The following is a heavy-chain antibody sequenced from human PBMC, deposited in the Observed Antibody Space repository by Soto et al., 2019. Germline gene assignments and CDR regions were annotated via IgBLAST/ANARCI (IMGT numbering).Heavy chain of an antibody. CDR3: ARHHDYGDLTFDY. V-gene: IGHV4-59*08. CDR1: GGSISSYY. Sequence: SETLSLTCTVSGGSISSYYWSWIRQPPGKGLEWIGYIYYSGSTNYNPSLKSRVTISVDTSKNQFSLKLSSVTAADTAVYYCARHHDYGDLTFDYWGQGTLVTVSS. CDR2: IYYSGST. D-gene: IGHD4-17*01. J-gene: IGHJ4*02.